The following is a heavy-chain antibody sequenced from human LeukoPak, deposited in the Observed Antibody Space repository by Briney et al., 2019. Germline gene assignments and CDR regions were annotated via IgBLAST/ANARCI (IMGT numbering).Heavy chain of an antibody. Sequence: SETLSLTCSVSGGSFNNDYWSWIRQTPGKGLEWIGYIYYSGNTNYNPSLKSRVTISLDTSRSQSSLKLTSVTAADTAVCYCARRPGYYFDYWGQGILVTVSS. CDR1: GGSFNNDY. J-gene: IGHJ4*02. D-gene: IGHD3-10*01. CDR3: ARRPGYYFDY. CDR2: IYYSGNT. V-gene: IGHV4-59*01.